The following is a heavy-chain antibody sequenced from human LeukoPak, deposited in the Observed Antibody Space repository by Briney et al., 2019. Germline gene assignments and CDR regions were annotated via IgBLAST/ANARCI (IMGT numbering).Heavy chain of an antibody. CDR3: AKDGGLWVSAHWGDS. Sequence: GGSLRLSCAASGFTFSSYTMSWVRQAPGKGLEWVSTITTSDGNTYYADFVKGRFTVSRDNSKNTLYLQMNSLRAEDTAVYYCAKDGGLWVSAHWGDSWGRGTLVTVSS. J-gene: IGHJ4*02. CDR2: ITTSDGNT. D-gene: IGHD7-27*01. CDR1: GFTFSSYT. V-gene: IGHV3-23*01.